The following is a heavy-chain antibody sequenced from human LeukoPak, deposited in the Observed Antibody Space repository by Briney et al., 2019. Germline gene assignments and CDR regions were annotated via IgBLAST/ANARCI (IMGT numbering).Heavy chain of an antibody. J-gene: IGHJ2*01. CDR3: ARDRSSGDWYWYIDL. CDR1: GGSVSSGSYY. Sequence: SETLSLTCTVSGGSVSSGSYYWSWIRQPPGKGLEWLGYIYYSGSTNYNSSLESRVTISVDTSKNQFSLKLSSVTAADTAVYYCARDRSSGDWYWYIDLWGRGTLVTVS. CDR2: IYYSGST. D-gene: IGHD2-21*02. V-gene: IGHV4-61*01.